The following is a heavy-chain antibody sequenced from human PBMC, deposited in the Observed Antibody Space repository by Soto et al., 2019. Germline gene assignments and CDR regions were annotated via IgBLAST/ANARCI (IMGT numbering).Heavy chain of an antibody. D-gene: IGHD2-2*01. CDR2: IYYSGST. CDR1: GASISSNY. V-gene: IGHV4-59*01. J-gene: IGHJ4*02. CDR3: PKFYCSSTSCTAFDY. Sequence: QVHLQESGPGLVKPSDTLSLTCTVSGASISSNYWSWIRQPPGKGLEWIGYIYYSGSTNYNPSLKSRVTISVDTSKNQFSLNLSSVTAADTAVYYCPKFYCSSTSCTAFDYWGQGTLVTVSS.